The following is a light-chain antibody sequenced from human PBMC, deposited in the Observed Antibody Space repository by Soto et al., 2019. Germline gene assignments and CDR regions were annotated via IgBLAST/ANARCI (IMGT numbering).Light chain of an antibody. Sequence: EIVLTQSPATLSLSPGEGATLSCRASQNVSSYLAWYQQKAGQAPRLLVYGESNRAPGIPARFSGSGSGTDFTLTISSLEPEDFAVYYCQQRSNWPPMYTFGQGTKLEIK. CDR3: QQRSNWPPMYT. J-gene: IGKJ2*01. CDR1: QNVSSY. V-gene: IGKV3-11*01. CDR2: GES.